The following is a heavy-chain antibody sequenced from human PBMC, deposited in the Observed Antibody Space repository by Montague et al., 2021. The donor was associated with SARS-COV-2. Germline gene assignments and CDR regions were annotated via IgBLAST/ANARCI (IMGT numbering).Heavy chain of an antibody. CDR3: ARDIAVAGLFDY. V-gene: IGHV4-61*02. CDR2: ISISGSX. J-gene: IGHJ4*02. D-gene: IGHD6-19*01. Sequence: TLSLTCTVSGGSISSGSYYWSWIRQPAGKGLEWIGRISISGSXNYNPSLKSRVTISVDTSKNQFSLKLSSVTAADTAVYYCARDIAVAGLFDYWGQGTLVTVSS. CDR1: GGSISSGSYY.